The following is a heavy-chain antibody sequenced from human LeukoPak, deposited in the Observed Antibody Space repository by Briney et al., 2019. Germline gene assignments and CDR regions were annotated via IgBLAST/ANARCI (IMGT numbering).Heavy chain of an antibody. CDR2: IYYSGST. J-gene: IGHJ3*02. CDR1: GGSISSSSYY. D-gene: IGHD3-10*01. V-gene: IGHV4-39*01. Sequence: PSETLSLTCTVSGGSISSSSYYWGWIRQPPGKGLEWLGSIYYSGSTYYNPSLKSRVTISVDTSKNQFSLKLSSVTAADTAVYYCASDYYGSANDAFDIWGQGTMVTVSS. CDR3: ASDYYGSANDAFDI.